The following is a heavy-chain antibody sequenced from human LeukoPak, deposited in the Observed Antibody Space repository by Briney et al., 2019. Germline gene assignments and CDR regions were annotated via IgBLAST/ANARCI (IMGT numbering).Heavy chain of an antibody. CDR3: ARDFTLSGMDV. CDR1: GFTFSSYE. Sequence: GGSLRLSCAASGFTFSSYEMNWVRQAPGKGLEWVSYISSSGSTIYYADSVKGRFTISRDNAKNSLYLQMNSLRAEDTAVYYCARDFTLSGMDVWGQGTTVTVSS. J-gene: IGHJ6*02. V-gene: IGHV3-48*03. CDR2: ISSSGSTI. D-gene: IGHD3-16*01.